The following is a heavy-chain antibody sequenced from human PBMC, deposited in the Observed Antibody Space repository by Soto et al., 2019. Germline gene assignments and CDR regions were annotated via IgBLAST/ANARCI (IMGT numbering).Heavy chain of an antibody. J-gene: IGHJ5*02. CDR2: ISGSGGST. CDR3: AKDQRWFGEFPSWFDP. Sequence: EVQLLESGGGLVQPGGSLRLSCAASGFTFSSYAMSWVRQAPGKGLEWVSAISGSGGSTYYADSVKGRFTISRDNSKTTLYLQMNSLRAEDTAVYYCAKDQRWFGEFPSWFDPWGQGTLVTVSS. CDR1: GFTFSSYA. V-gene: IGHV3-23*01. D-gene: IGHD3-10*01.